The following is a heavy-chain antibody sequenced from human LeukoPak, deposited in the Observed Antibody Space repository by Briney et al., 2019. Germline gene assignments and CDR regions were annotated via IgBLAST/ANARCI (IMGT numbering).Heavy chain of an antibody. CDR3: ARGDGVYVY. J-gene: IGHJ4*02. CDR2: IYFGGTT. Sequence: GGSLRLSCAASGFTFSSYEMTWVRQAPGQGLEWVSVIYFGGTTYYADSVKGRFTISRDNSKNTVYLQMNSLRVEDTAVYYCARGDGVYVYWGQGTLVTVSS. V-gene: IGHV3-53*01. D-gene: IGHD5/OR15-5a*01. CDR1: GFTFSSYE.